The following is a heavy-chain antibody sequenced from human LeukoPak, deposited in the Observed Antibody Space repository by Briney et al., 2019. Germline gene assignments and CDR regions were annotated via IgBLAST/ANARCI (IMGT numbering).Heavy chain of an antibody. CDR1: GGNYNDYS. J-gene: IGHJ6*02. V-gene: IGHV1-69*08. Sequence: SVKVSCKASGGNYNDYSIAWVRQGPGQGLEWMGRIIPTLGTVDYAQKFQARIAITADKSRGTVYMELNSLTSEDTAVYYCARTVSAFTFIGDFYLGLDVWGPGTTVIVSS. CDR3: ARTVSAFTFIGDFYLGLDV. D-gene: IGHD3-10*01. CDR2: IIPTLGTV.